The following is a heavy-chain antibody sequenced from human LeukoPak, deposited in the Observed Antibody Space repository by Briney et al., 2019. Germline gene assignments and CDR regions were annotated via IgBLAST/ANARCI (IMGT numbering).Heavy chain of an antibody. CDR3: ARDSQALYSSGWPYFDY. CDR2: IIPIFGTA. CDR1: GGTFSSYA. Sequence: PAASVKVSCKASGGTFSSYAISWVRQAPGQGLEWMGGIIPIFGTANYAQKFQGRVTITADESTSTAYMELSSLRSEDTAVYYCARDSQALYSSGWPYFDYWGQGTLVTVSS. V-gene: IGHV1-69*01. D-gene: IGHD6-19*01. J-gene: IGHJ4*02.